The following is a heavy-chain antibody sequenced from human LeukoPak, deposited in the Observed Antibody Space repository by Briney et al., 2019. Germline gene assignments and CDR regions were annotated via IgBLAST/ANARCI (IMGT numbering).Heavy chain of an antibody. V-gene: IGHV3-7*01. CDR2: IKQDGSEK. CDR3: ARATTYYYDSSGYYREAIDAFDI. Sequence: GGSLRLSCAASGFTFSSYWMSWVRQAPGKGLEWVANIKQDGSEKYYVDSVKGRFTISRDNAKNSLYLQMNSLRAEDTAVYYCARATTYYYDSSGYYREAIDAFDIWGQGTMVAVSS. CDR1: GFTFSSYW. J-gene: IGHJ3*02. D-gene: IGHD3-22*01.